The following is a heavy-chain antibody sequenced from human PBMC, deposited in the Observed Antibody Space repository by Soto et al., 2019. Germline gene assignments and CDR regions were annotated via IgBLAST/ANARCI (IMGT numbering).Heavy chain of an antibody. J-gene: IGHJ6*02. CDR3: ARDLVIGSSVITIFGVVIVDYYYGMDV. V-gene: IGHV3-30-3*01. CDR2: ISYDGSNK. CDR1: GFTFSSYA. D-gene: IGHD3-3*01. Sequence: PGGSLRLSCAASGFTFSSYAMHWVRQAPGKGLEWVAVISYDGSNKYYADSVKGRFTISRDNSKNTLYLQMNSLRAEDTAVYYCARDLVIGSSVITIFGVVIVDYYYGMDVWGQGTTVTVSS.